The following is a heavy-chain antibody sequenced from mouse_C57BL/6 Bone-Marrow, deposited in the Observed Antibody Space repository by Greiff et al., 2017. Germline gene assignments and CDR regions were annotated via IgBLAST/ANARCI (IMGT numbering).Heavy chain of an antibody. CDR3: ASLLLQGMDY. Sequence: QVQLQQSGAELVKPGASVKLSCKASGYTFTSYWMHWVKQRPGQGLEWIGMIHPNSGSTNYNEKFKSKATLTVDKSSSTAYMQLSSLTSEDSAVXYCASLLLQGMDYWGQGTSVTVSS. D-gene: IGHD1-1*01. CDR1: GYTFTSYW. V-gene: IGHV1-64*01. CDR2: IHPNSGST. J-gene: IGHJ4*01.